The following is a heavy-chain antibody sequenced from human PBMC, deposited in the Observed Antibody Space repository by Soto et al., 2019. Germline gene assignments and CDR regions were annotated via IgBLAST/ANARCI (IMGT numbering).Heavy chain of an antibody. D-gene: IGHD5-18*01. J-gene: IGHJ5*02. CDR3: AKVSGYSYGYPNWFDP. Sequence: GGSLRLSCAASGFTFSSYAMSWVRQAPGKGLEWVSAISGSGGSTYYADSVKGRFTISRDNSKNTLYLQMNSLRAEDTAVYYCAKVSGYSYGYPNWFDPWGQGTLVNVSS. V-gene: IGHV3-23*01. CDR1: GFTFSSYA. CDR2: ISGSGGST.